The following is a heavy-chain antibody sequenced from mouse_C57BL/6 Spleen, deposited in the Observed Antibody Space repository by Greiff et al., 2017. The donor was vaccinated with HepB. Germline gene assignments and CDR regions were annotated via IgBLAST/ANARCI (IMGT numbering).Heavy chain of an antibody. D-gene: IGHD2-2*01. Sequence: DVQLQESGPGLVKPSQSLSLTCSVTGYSITSGYYWNWIRQFPGNKLEWMGYISYDGSNNYNPSLKNRISITRDTSKNQFFLKLNSVTTEDTATYYCARPYGYDPWFAYWGQGTLVTVSA. CDR3: ARPYGYDPWFAY. CDR2: ISYDGSN. CDR1: GYSITSGYY. J-gene: IGHJ3*01. V-gene: IGHV3-6*01.